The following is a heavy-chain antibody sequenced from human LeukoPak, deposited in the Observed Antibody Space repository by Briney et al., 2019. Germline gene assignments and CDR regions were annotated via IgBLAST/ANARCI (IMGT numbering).Heavy chain of an antibody. CDR1: GGSFSGYY. CDR2: INHSGST. V-gene: IGHV4-34*01. Sequence: SETLSLTCAVYGGSFSGYYWSWIRQPPGKGLEWIGEINHSGSTNYNPSLKGRVTISVDTSKNQFSLKLSSVTAADTAVYYCARDSQRGSSYDYWGQGTLVTVSS. J-gene: IGHJ4*02. CDR3: ARDSQRGSSYDY. D-gene: IGHD1-26*01.